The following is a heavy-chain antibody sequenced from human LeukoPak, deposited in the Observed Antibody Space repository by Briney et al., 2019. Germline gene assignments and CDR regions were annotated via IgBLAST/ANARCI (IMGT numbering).Heavy chain of an antibody. CDR2: ISYDGSNK. J-gene: IGHJ4*02. Sequence: GGSLRLSRAASGVTFSSYGMHWVRQAPGKGLEWVAVISYDGSNKYYADSVKGRFTISRDNSKNTLYLQMNSLRAEDTAVYYCAKERCPTGNDYWGQGTLVTVSS. D-gene: IGHD1-1*01. CDR3: AKERCPTGNDY. V-gene: IGHV3-30*18. CDR1: GVTFSSYG.